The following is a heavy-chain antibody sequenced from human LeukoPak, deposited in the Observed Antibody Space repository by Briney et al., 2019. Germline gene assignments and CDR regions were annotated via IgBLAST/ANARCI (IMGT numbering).Heavy chain of an antibody. CDR2: IDPADSDT. Sequence: RAGESLKISCKGFGYRFTSYWIGWVRQMPGKGLEWMGIIDPADSDTRYSRSFQGQVTISADKSISTAYRQWSSLKASDTAIYYCPRRFQYSYVDYWGQGTLVTVSS. J-gene: IGHJ4*02. CDR1: GYRFTSYW. CDR3: PRRFQYSYVDY. V-gene: IGHV5-51*01. D-gene: IGHD5-18*01.